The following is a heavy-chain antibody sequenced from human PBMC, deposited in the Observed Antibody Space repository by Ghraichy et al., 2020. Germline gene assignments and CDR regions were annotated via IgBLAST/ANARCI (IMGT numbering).Heavy chain of an antibody. CDR2: ISSSGSVI. J-gene: IGHJ6*02. CDR3: ARVHTEREAGGVFHYYFAMDV. D-gene: IGHD2-8*02. CDR1: GFTFRIYP. Sequence: GESLNISCAASGFTFRIYPMNWVRQAPGKGLEWLAYISSSGSVIYHADSVTGRFTISRDNAKNSLFLQMNSLSGEDTAIYYCARVHTEREAGGVFHYYFAMDVWGQGTTVTVSS. V-gene: IGHV3-48*01.